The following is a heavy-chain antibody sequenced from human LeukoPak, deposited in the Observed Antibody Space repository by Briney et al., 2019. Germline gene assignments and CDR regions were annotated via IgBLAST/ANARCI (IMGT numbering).Heavy chain of an antibody. CDR2: SYGGGST. CDR3: ARGRYCSSTSCYRRGYYYYGMDV. CDR1: GGSLSSGGYC. V-gene: IGHV4-30-2*01. Sequence: SETLSLTCAVSGGSLSSGGYCWGWVRQPPGRGREWIGYSYGGGSTYYNPSLKSRVTISVHRSNNQFSLKLSSVPAAATAVYYCARGRYCSSTSCYRRGYYYYGMDVWGQGTTVTVSS. D-gene: IGHD2-2*02. J-gene: IGHJ6*02.